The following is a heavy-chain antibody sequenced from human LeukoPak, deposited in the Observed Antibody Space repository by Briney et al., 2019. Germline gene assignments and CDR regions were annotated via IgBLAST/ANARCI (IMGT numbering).Heavy chain of an antibody. Sequence: PGGSLRLSCAASGFTFSSYWMSWVRQAPGKGLEWVANIKQDGSEKYYVDSVKGRFTISRDNAKNSLYLQMNSLRAEDTAVYYCASGGQGYYDSSGYWVDYWGQGTLVTVSS. CDR3: ASGGQGYYDSSGYWVDY. CDR1: GFTFSSYW. D-gene: IGHD3-22*01. CDR2: IKQDGSEK. V-gene: IGHV3-7*01. J-gene: IGHJ4*02.